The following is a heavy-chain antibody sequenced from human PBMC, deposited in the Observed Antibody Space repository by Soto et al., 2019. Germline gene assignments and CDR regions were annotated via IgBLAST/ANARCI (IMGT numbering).Heavy chain of an antibody. V-gene: IGHV3-23*01. CDR3: AKEARYFDWTPIASWFDP. J-gene: IGHJ5*02. CDR1: GFTFSSYG. CDR2: ISGSGGST. D-gene: IGHD3-9*01. Sequence: PGGSLRLSCAASGFTFSSYGMSWVRQAPGKGLEWVSAISGSGGSTYYADSVKGRFTISRDNSKNTLYLQMNSLRAEDTAVYYCAKEARYFDWTPIASWFDPWGQGTLVTVSS.